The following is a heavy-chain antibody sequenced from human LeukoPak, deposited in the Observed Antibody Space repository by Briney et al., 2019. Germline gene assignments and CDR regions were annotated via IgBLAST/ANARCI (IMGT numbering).Heavy chain of an antibody. CDR2: IYSGGST. Sequence: GGSLRLSCAASGFTISSNYMSWFRQAPGKGLEWGSVIYSGGSTYYADSVKGRFTISRDNSKNTLYLQMNSLRAEDTAVYYCAREYYDFWSGLYYHYMDVWGKGTTVTVSS. CDR3: AREYYDFWSGLYYHYMDV. J-gene: IGHJ6*03. D-gene: IGHD3-3*01. CDR1: GFTISSNY. V-gene: IGHV3-66*02.